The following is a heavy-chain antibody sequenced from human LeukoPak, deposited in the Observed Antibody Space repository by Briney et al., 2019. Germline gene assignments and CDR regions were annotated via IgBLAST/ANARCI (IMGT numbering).Heavy chain of an antibody. Sequence: SETLSLTCTVSGGSLSSYYWSWIRQPAGKGLEWIGRIYTSGSTNYNPSLTSRVTMSVDTSKNQFSLKLSSVTAADTAVYYCARGPDIVVVPAARPVYYYYYGMDVWGQGTTVTVSS. J-gene: IGHJ6*02. D-gene: IGHD2-2*01. CDR1: GGSLSSYY. CDR2: IYTSGST. V-gene: IGHV4-4*07. CDR3: ARGPDIVVVPAARPVYYYYYGMDV.